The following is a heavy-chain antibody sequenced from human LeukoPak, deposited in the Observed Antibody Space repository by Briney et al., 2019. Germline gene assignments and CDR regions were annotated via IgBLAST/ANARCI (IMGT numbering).Heavy chain of an antibody. Sequence: TSETLSLTCTVSGGSISSYYWSWIRQPPGEGLEWIGYIYYSGSTNYNPSLKSRVTISVDTSKNQFSLKLSSVTAADTAVYYCARVGHPGYSGYDYEYFWYFDLWGRGTLVTVSS. V-gene: IGHV4-59*01. J-gene: IGHJ2*01. CDR3: ARVGHPGYSGYDYEYFWYFDL. CDR1: GGSISSYY. CDR2: IYYSGST. D-gene: IGHD5-12*01.